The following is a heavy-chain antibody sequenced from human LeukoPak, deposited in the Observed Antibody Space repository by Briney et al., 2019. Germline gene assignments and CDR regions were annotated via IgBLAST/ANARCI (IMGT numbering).Heavy chain of an antibody. CDR1: GGSISSYY. CDR3: ARQAKVAGTDYGMDV. V-gene: IGHV4-59*08. J-gene: IGHJ6*02. CDR2: IYYSGST. Sequence: KPSETLSLTCTVSGGSISSYYWSWIRQPPGKGLEWIGYIYYSGSTNYNPSLKSRVTISVDTSKNQFSLKLSSVTAADTAVYYCARQAKVAGTDYGMDVWGQGTTVTVSS. D-gene: IGHD6-19*01.